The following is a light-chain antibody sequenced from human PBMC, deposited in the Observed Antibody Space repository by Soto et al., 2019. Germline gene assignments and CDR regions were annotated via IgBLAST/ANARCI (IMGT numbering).Light chain of an antibody. J-gene: IGLJ3*02. V-gene: IGLV2-23*01. CDR3: CSYAGGSSWV. CDR2: EDS. CDR1: SSDVGSYNS. Sequence: QSALTQPASVSGSPGQSITISCTGTSSDVGSYNSVSWYQHHPGKAPKFMIYEDSKRPSGVSNRFSGSKSGNTASLTISGLQAEDEADYYCCSYAGGSSWVFGGGTSSPS.